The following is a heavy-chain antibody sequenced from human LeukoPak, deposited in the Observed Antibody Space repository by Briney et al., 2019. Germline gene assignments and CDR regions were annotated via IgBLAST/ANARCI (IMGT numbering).Heavy chain of an antibody. D-gene: IGHD3-3*01. Sequence: GGSLRLSCAASGFTFSSYGMHWVRQAPGKGLEWVAVISYDGSNKYYADSVKGRFTISRDNSKNTLYLQMNSLRAEDTAVYYCAKDGSVRFLEWLYLDYWGQGTLVTVSS. J-gene: IGHJ4*02. CDR2: ISYDGSNK. CDR1: GFTFSSYG. V-gene: IGHV3-30*18. CDR3: AKDGSVRFLEWLYLDY.